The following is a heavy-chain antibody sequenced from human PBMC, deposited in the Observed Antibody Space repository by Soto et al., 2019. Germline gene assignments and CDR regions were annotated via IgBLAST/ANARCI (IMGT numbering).Heavy chain of an antibody. CDR1: GGSISGYY. CDR2: TDHSGST. D-gene: IGHD3-10*01. V-gene: IGHV4-34*01. Sequence: SETLSLTCGVHGGSISGYYWSWIRQSPGKGLEWIGETDHSGSTNYNPSLRSRVTMSVDTSKNQFSLKLSSVTAADTAVYYCARDLVFYDWGTYYKSADWFGPWGQGTLVTVSS. J-gene: IGHJ5*02. CDR3: ARDLVFYDWGTYYKSADWFGP.